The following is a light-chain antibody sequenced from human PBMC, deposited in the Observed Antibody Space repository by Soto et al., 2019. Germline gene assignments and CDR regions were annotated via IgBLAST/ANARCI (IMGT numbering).Light chain of an antibody. CDR2: DAS. Sequence: EIVFTQSPATLSLTPGERATLSFRASQSVTNYLAWYQQKPGQAHRLLIYDASNRATGLPARFSGSGSGTDFTLTISSLEPEDFAVYYCQQRSNWPPITFGQGTRLE. CDR1: QSVTNY. V-gene: IGKV3-11*01. J-gene: IGKJ5*01. CDR3: QQRSNWPPIT.